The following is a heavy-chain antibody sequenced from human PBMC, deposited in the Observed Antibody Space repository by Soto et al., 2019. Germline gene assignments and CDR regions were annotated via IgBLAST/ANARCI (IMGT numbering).Heavy chain of an antibody. D-gene: IGHD3-3*01. V-gene: IGHV1-3*01. CDR3: ARGGLDFWSGYYYYYYMDV. Sequence: GASVKVSCTDSGYTFTSYAMHWVRQAPGQRLEWMGWINAGNGNTKYSQKFQGGVTITRDTSASTAYMELSSLRSEDTAVYYCARGGLDFWSGYYYYYYMDVWGKGTTVTVSS. CDR2: INAGNGNT. CDR1: GYTFTSYA. J-gene: IGHJ6*03.